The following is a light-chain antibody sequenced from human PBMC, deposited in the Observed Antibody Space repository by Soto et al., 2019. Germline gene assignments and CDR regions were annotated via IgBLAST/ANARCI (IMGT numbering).Light chain of an antibody. J-gene: IGLJ1*01. V-gene: IGLV2-14*01. CDR2: KVS. CDR3: SSYTSIITLYV. Sequence: QSVLTQPASVSGSPGQSITISCTGTSSDVGGHNYVSWYQQHPGKAPKLMIYKVSNRPSGVSNRFSGSKSGNTASLTISGLQAEDEADYYCSSYTSIITLYVFGSGTKVTVL. CDR1: SSDVGGHNY.